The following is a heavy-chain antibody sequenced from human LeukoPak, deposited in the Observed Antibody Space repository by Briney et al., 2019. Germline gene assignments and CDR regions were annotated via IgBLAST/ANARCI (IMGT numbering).Heavy chain of an antibody. Sequence: ASVKVSCKASGYTFTGYYMHWVRQAPGQGLEWMGWINLNSGGTNYAQKFQGRVTMTRDTSISTAYMELSRLRSDDTAVYYCARDQSKDIVVVPAAHPPLDPWGQGTLVTVSS. CDR3: ARDQSKDIVVVPAAHPPLDP. J-gene: IGHJ5*02. V-gene: IGHV1-2*02. D-gene: IGHD2-2*01. CDR1: GYTFTGYY. CDR2: INLNSGGT.